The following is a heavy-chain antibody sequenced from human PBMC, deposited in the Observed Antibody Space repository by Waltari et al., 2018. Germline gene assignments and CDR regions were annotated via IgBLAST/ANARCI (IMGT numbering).Heavy chain of an antibody. CDR3: ARSRGIAVAPDY. V-gene: IGHV4-34*01. CDR1: GGSFSGYY. CDR2: INHSGST. J-gene: IGHJ4*02. D-gene: IGHD6-19*01. Sequence: QVQLQQWGAGLLKPSETLSLTCAVYGGSFSGYYWSWIRQPPGKGLEWIGEINHSGSTNYNPSLKSRVTISVDTSKNQFSLKLSSVTAADTAVYYCARSRGIAVAPDYWGQGTLVTVSS.